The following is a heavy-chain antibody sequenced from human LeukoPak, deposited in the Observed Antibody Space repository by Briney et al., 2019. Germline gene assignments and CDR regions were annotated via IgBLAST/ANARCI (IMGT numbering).Heavy chain of an antibody. V-gene: IGHV4-59*01. CDR1: GGSISSYY. CDR2: IYYSGST. J-gene: IGHJ4*02. CDR3: AAGPGYSYGPFFY. D-gene: IGHD5-18*01. Sequence: SETLSPTCTVSGGSISSYYWSWIRQPPGKGLEWIGYIYYSGSTNYNPSLKSRVTISVDTSKNQFSLKLSSVTAADTAVYYCAAGPGYSYGPFFYWGQGTLVTVSS.